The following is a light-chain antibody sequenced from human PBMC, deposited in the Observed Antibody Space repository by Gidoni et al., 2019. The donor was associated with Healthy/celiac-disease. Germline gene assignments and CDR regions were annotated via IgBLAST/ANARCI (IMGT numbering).Light chain of an antibody. CDR2: QDS. V-gene: IGLV3-1*01. CDR1: KLGDKY. Sequence: SYELTQPPSVSVSPGQTASITCSGDKLGDKYACWYKQKPGKSPVLVIYQDSKRPSGIPERFSGSNSGNTATLTISGTQAMDEADYYCQAWDSSVVFGGGTKLTVL. CDR3: QAWDSSVV. J-gene: IGLJ2*01.